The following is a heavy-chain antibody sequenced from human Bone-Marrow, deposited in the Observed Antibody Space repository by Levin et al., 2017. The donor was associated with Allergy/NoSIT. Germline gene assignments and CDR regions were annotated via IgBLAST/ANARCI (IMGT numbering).Heavy chain of an antibody. CDR3: ARGSAIKPNDAFDT. V-gene: IGHV1-18*01. CDR2: ISPNNGNT. Sequence: GGSLRLSCKASGYSFGYSFISYGITWVRQAPGQGLEWMGWISPNNGNTDYAQRLQGRVTMTADSSTNTVYMELNNRRSDDTAVYYCARGSAIKPNDAFDTWGQGTMVIVSS. CDR1: GYSFGYSFISYG. J-gene: IGHJ3*02. D-gene: IGHD5-12*01.